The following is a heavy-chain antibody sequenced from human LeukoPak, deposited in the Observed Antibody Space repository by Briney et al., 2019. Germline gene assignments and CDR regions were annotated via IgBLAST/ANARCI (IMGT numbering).Heavy chain of an antibody. J-gene: IGHJ4*02. CDR2: INHSGST. D-gene: IGHD3-10*01. CDR1: GGSFSGYY. CDR3: ARGRGSMVRGVRLFDY. V-gene: IGHV4-34*01. Sequence: SETLSLTCAVYGGSFSGYYWSWIRQPPGKGLEWIGEINHSGSTNYNPSLKSRVTISVDTSKNQFSLKLSSVIAADTAVYYCARGRGSMVRGVRLFDYWGQGTLVTVSS.